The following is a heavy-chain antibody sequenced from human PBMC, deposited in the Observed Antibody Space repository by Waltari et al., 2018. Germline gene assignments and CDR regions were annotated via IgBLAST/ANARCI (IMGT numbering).Heavy chain of an antibody. CDR1: GYTLTSSY. J-gene: IGHJ5*02. CDR2: INTNSGDT. D-gene: IGHD2-2*01. Sequence: QLHMVQSGASVKKPGASVQASCKASGYTLTSSYTHWVRQAPGQGMEWLGRINTNSGDTNYARKFQDRVTMTRDTSVNTAYMVVGRLTSDDTAVYFCARESAFSTSWYPGFDPWGQGTLVTVAS. V-gene: IGHV1-2*06. CDR3: ARESAFSTSWYPGFDP.